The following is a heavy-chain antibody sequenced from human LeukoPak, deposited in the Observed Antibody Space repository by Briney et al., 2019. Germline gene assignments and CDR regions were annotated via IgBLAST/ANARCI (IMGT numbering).Heavy chain of an antibody. CDR1: GYTFTGYY. Sequence: ASVKVSCKASGYTFTGYYMHWVRQAPGQGLEWMGWINPNSGGTNYAQKFQGWVTMTRDTSISTAYMELSRLRSDDTAVYYCARDQSRGSYLLCWGQGTLVTVSS. J-gene: IGHJ4*02. D-gene: IGHD1-26*01. CDR2: INPNSGGT. CDR3: ARDQSRGSYLLC. V-gene: IGHV1-2*04.